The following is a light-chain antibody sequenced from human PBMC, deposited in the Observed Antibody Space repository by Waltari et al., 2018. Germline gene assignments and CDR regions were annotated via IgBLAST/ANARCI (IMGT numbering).Light chain of an antibody. V-gene: IGLV1-44*01. Sequence: QSVLTQPPSASATPGQRVTISCSGSSSNIGGNTVNWYQQVPGTAPKLLIYNNSRRPSGVPDRFSGSKSGTSASLAINGLQSEDEADYYCATWDDSLNGWVFGGGTKLTVL. CDR2: NNS. CDR1: SSNIGGNT. J-gene: IGLJ3*02. CDR3: ATWDDSLNGWV.